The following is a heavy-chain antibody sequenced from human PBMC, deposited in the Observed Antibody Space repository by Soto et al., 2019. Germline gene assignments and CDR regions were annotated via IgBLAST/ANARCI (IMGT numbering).Heavy chain of an antibody. CDR3: ARDPGGDYGDYLKLFDY. V-gene: IGHV3-21*01. CDR1: GFTFSSYS. Sequence: GGSLRLSCAASGFTFSSYSMNWVRQAPGKGLEWVSSISSSSSYIYYADSVKGRFTISRDNAKNSLYLQMNSLRAEDTAVYYCARDPGGDYGDYLKLFDYWGQGTLVTVSS. J-gene: IGHJ4*02. CDR2: ISSSSSYI. D-gene: IGHD4-17*01.